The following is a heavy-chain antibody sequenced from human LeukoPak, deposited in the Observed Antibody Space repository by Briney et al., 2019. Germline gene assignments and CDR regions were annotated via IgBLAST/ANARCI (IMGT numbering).Heavy chain of an antibody. J-gene: IGHJ6*03. CDR1: GGSFSGYY. CDR3: ARGRVPAAKGDYYMDV. CDR2: INHSGST. V-gene: IGHV4-34*01. Sequence: SETLSLTCNVSGGSFSGYYWNWIRKPPGKGLEWMGVINHSGSTNYNPSLKSRVTISLDTSKNHFSLNLSTVTAADTAVYYCARGRVPAAKGDYYMDVWGKGTTVIVS. D-gene: IGHD2-2*01.